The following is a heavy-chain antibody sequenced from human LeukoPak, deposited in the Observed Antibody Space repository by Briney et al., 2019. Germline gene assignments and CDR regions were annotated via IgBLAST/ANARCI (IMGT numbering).Heavy chain of an antibody. CDR1: GYSFTSYW. D-gene: IGHD2-2*01. J-gene: IGHJ6*03. Sequence: GESLKISCKGSGYSFTSYWIGWVRQMPGKGLEWMGIIYPGDSDTRYSPSFQGQVTISADKSIGTAYLQWSSLKASDTAMYYCARHRADCSSTSCLPYYYYYYMDVWGKGTTVTVSS. CDR2: IYPGDSDT. V-gene: IGHV5-51*01. CDR3: ARHRADCSSTSCLPYYYYYYMDV.